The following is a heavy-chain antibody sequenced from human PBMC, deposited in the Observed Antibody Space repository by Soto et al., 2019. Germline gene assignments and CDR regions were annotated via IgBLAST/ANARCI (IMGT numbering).Heavy chain of an antibody. Sequence: PGGALRLSCAASGFTFSSALMSWVGQAPGKGLEWVGRIKSKTDGGTTDYAAHVKGRFTISRDDSKNTLYLQMNSLKTEDTAVYYCTTGLTIFGVVIDPWGQGTLVTVSS. D-gene: IGHD3-3*01. CDR3: TTGLTIFGVVIDP. J-gene: IGHJ5*02. CDR2: IKSKTDGGTT. V-gene: IGHV3-15*01. CDR1: GFTFSSAL.